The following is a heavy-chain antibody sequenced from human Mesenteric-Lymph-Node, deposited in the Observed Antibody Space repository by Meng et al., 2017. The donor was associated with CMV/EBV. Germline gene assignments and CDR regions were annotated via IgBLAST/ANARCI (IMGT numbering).Heavy chain of an antibody. V-gene: IGHV3-21*04. CDR3: VTSTTSFYLPFDY. Sequence: GGSLRLSCAASGFTFSSYSMNWVRQAPGKGLEWVSSISSSSSYIYYADSVKGRFTISRDNAKNSLYLQMNSLRAEDTALYYCVTSTTSFYLPFDYWGQGTLVTVSS. D-gene: IGHD2-2*01. CDR1: GFTFSSYS. CDR2: ISSSSSYI. J-gene: IGHJ4*02.